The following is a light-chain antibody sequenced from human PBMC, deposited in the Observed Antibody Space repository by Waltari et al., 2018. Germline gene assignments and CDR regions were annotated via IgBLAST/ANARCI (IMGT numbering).Light chain of an antibody. V-gene: IGLV1-44*01. Sequence: QSVLTQPPSASGTPGQRVTISCSGSSSNIGSNTVNWYQQLPGTAPKLLIYTNNQRPPGVPARCSGAKSGTSASLAISGLQSEDEADYYCAAWDDSLESVLFGGGTKLTVL. CDR2: TNN. J-gene: IGLJ2*01. CDR1: SSNIGSNT. CDR3: AAWDDSLESVL.